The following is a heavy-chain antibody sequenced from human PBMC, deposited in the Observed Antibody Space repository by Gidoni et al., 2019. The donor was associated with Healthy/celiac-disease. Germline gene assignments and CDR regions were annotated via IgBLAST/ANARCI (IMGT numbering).Heavy chain of an antibody. V-gene: IGHV4-34*01. D-gene: IGHD6-19*01. J-gene: IGHJ4*02. CDR2: INHSGST. CDR1: GGSFSGYY. CDR3: ARPSSGWYYFDY. Sequence: QVQPQQWGAGLLTPSETLSLTSAVYGGSFSGYYWSWIRQPPGKGLEWIGEINHSGSTNYNPSLKSRVTISVDTSKNQFSLKLSSVTAADTAVYYCARPSSGWYYFDYWGQGTLVTVSS.